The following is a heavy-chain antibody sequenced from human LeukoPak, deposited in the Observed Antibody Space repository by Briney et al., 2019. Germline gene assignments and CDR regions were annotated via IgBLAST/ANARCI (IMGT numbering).Heavy chain of an antibody. CDR1: GVSFSSYA. CDR2: ISGSGGST. Sequence: GGSLRLSCAASGVSFSSYAMSWVRQVPGKGLEWVSAISGSGGSTYYTDSVKGRFTISRDNSKNTLYLQMNSLRVEDTAVYYCAKVKSRKTYPDAFDIWGQGTMVTVSS. V-gene: IGHV3-23*01. CDR3: AKVKSRKTYPDAFDI. J-gene: IGHJ3*02.